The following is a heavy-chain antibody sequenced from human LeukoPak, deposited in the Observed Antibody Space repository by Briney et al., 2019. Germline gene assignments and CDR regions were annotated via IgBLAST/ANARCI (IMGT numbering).Heavy chain of an antibody. CDR2: ISSSGSTI. CDR3: ARAAYEFDY. D-gene: IGHD5-12*01. V-gene: IGHV3-48*03. J-gene: IGHJ4*02. CDR1: GFTFSSYE. Sequence: GGSLRLSCAASGFTFSSYEMNWVRQAPGKGLEWVSYISSSGSTIYYADSVKGRFTISRDNAKNSLYLQMNSLRAEDTAVYYCARAAYEFDYWGQGTLVAVSS.